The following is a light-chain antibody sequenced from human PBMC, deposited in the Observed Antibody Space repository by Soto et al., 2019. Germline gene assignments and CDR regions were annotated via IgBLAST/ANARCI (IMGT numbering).Light chain of an antibody. V-gene: IGKV3-20*01. J-gene: IGKJ5*01. CDR1: QSVSSSY. Sequence: EIVLTQSPGTLSLSPGERATLSCRASQSVSSSYLAGYQQKPGQDPRLLIYGASSRATGIPDRFSGSGSGTDFTLTISRLEPEDFAVYYCQQYGSSPLVTFGQGTRLEIK. CDR2: GAS. CDR3: QQYGSSPLVT.